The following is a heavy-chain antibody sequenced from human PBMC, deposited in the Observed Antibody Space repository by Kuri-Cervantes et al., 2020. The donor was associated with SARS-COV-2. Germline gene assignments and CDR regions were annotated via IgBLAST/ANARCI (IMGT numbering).Heavy chain of an antibody. V-gene: IGHV3-11*01. D-gene: IGHD3-16*01. CDR1: GFIFSAYS. J-gene: IGHJ4*02. Sequence: GGSLRLSCAASGFIFSAYSMYWIRQAPGKGLEWVSYISSSGSTIYYADSVKGRFTISRDNAKNTLYLQMNSLRAEDTAVYYCASTRGFSYADRVLDYWGQGTLVTVSS. CDR3: ASTRGFSYADRVLDY. CDR2: ISSSGSTI.